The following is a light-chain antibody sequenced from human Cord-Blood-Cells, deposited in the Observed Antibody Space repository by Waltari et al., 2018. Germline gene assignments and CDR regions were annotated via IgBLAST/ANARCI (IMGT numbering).Light chain of an antibody. J-gene: IGKJ2*01. CDR2: GAS. CDR3: QQYGSSPYT. V-gene: IGKV3-20*01. CDR1: QSVSSSY. Sequence: EIVLTQSPGTLSLSPGERATLSCRASQSVSSSYLAWYQQEPGQAPRLLIYGASSRATGIPDRFSGSGSETDFTLTISRLEPEDFAVYYCQQYGSSPYTFGQGTKLEIK.